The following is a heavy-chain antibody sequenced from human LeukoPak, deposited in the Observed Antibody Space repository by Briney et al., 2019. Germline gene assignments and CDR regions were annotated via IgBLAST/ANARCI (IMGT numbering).Heavy chain of an antibody. V-gene: IGHV4-59*01. J-gene: IGHJ4*02. Sequence: SETLSLTCTVSGGSISSYYWSWVRQPPGKGLEWIGYIYYSGSTNYKPSLKSRVTISVDTSKNQFSLKLSSVTAADTAVYYCARGGSGYSGGFDYWGQGTLVTVSS. D-gene: IGHD3-3*01. CDR3: ARGGSGYSGGFDY. CDR1: GGSISSYY. CDR2: IYYSGST.